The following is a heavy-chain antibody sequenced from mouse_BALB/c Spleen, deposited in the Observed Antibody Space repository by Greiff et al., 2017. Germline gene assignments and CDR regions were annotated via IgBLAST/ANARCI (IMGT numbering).Heavy chain of an antibody. CDR3: ARGGYSGG. J-gene: IGHJ2*01. CDR2: IDPANGNT. CDR1: GFNIKDTY. Sequence: VQLKESGAELVKPGASVKLSCTASGFNIKDTYMHWVKQRPEQGLEWIGRIDPANGNTKYDPKFQGKATITADTSSNTAYLQLSSLTSEDTAVYYCARGGYSGGWGQGTTLTVSS. D-gene: IGHD2-3*01. V-gene: IGHV14-3*02.